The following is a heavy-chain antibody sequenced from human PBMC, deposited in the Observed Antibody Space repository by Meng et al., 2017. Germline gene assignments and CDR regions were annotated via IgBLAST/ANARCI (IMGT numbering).Heavy chain of an antibody. CDR1: GFTFGDYA. CDR3: TRDLDLGEYYYYYYGMDV. D-gene: IGHD4-17*01. Sequence: GESLKISCTASGFTFGDYAMSWVRQAPGKGLEWVGFIRSKAYGGTTEYAASVKGRFTISRDDSKSIAYLQMNSLKTEYTAVYYCTRDLDLGEYYYYYYGMDVWGQGTTVTVSS. V-gene: IGHV3-49*04. J-gene: IGHJ6*02. CDR2: IRSKAYGGTT.